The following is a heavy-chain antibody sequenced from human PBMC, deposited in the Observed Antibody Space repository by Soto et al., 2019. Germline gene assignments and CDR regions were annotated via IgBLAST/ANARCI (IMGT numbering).Heavy chain of an antibody. D-gene: IGHD5-12*01. CDR1: GGSISSSSYY. CDR3: AGSEATIPRIDY. J-gene: IGHJ4*02. Sequence: QLQLQESGPGLVKPSETLSLTCTVSGGSISSSSYYWGWIRQPPGKGLEWIGSISYSGRTYYNPSLKSRVTISVDTSKNQFSLKLSSVTAADTAMYYCAGSEATIPRIDYWGQGTLVTVSS. V-gene: IGHV4-39*01. CDR2: ISYSGRT.